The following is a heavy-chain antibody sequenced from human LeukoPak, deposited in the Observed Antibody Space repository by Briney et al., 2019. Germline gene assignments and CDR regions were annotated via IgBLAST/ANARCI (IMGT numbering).Heavy chain of an antibody. Sequence: SGGSLRLSCVASEFIFSNYAMFWVRQAPGKGLEWVAVISYDGSYRNYADSVKGRFTISRDNSKNTLYLQMNSLRAEDTAVYYCAKVKMEIGYYYDEVRCMDVWGQGTTVTVSS. CDR1: EFIFSNYA. V-gene: IGHV3-30*18. J-gene: IGHJ6*02. D-gene: IGHD3-22*01. CDR3: AKVKMEIGYYYDEVRCMDV. CDR2: ISYDGSYR.